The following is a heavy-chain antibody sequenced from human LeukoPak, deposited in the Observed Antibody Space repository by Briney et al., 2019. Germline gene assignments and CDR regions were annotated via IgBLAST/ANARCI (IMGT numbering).Heavy chain of an antibody. V-gene: IGHV3-30*18. CDR1: GFTFSSYG. J-gene: IGHJ4*02. Sequence: GGSLRFSCAASGFTFSSYGMHWVRQAPGKGLEWVAVISYDGSNKYYADSVKGRFTISRDNSKNTLYLQMNSLRAEDTAVYYCAKEKDYYFDYWGQGTLVTVSS. D-gene: IGHD2-15*01. CDR2: ISYDGSNK. CDR3: AKEKDYYFDY.